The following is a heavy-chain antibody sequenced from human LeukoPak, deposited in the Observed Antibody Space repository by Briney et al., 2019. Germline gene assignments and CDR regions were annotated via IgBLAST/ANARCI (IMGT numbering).Heavy chain of an antibody. CDR2: INPIDSEA. Sequence: GESLKISCKGSGYSFINNWIGWVRQMPGKGLEWMGIINPIDSEARFSPSFQGQATMSVDKSINTAYLQWSSLQASDSAMYYCARLVNGNCNDGFDTWGQGTMVIVSS. CDR3: ARLVNGNCNDGFDT. J-gene: IGHJ3*02. V-gene: IGHV5-51*01. CDR1: GYSFINNW. D-gene: IGHD1-7*01.